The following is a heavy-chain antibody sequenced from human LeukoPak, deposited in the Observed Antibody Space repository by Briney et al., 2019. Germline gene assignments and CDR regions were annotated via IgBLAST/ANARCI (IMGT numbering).Heavy chain of an antibody. CDR2: ISGSGGST. CDR3: ATGSGYYWADY. V-gene: IGHV3-23*01. CDR1: GFTFSSYA. D-gene: IGHD3-22*01. Sequence: GGSLRLSCAASGFTFSSYAMSWVRQAPGRGLEWVSAISGSGGSTYYADSVKGRFTISRDNSKNTLYLQMNSLRAEDTAVYYCATGSGYYWADYWGQGTLVTVSS. J-gene: IGHJ4*02.